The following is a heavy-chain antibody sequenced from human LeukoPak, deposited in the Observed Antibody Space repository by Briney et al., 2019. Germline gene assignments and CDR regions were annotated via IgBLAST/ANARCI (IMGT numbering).Heavy chain of an antibody. J-gene: IGHJ4*02. CDR1: GGSISSYY. V-gene: IGHV4-59*01. CDR2: IYYSGST. Sequence: PPETLSLTCTVSGGSISSYYWSWIRQPPGKGLEWIGYIYYSGSTNYNPSLKSRVTISVDTSKNQFSLKLSSVTAADTAVYYCATAIPGIAVAGSLDYFDYWGQGTLVTVSS. D-gene: IGHD6-19*01. CDR3: ATAIPGIAVAGSLDYFDY.